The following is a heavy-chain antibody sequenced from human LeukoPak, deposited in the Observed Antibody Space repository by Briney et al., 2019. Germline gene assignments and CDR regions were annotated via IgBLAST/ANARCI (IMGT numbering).Heavy chain of an antibody. V-gene: IGHV3-66*01. CDR2: IFSGGTT. Sequence: PGGSLRLSCAASGFTVSSSYMSWVRQAPGKGLEWVSVIFSGGTTYYADSVRGRFTISRDTSKNTLYLQMNSLRAEDTAVYYCARDRARFLEWTQYYGMDVWGQGTTVTVSS. D-gene: IGHD3-3*01. CDR3: ARDRARFLEWTQYYGMDV. J-gene: IGHJ6*02. CDR1: GFTVSSSY.